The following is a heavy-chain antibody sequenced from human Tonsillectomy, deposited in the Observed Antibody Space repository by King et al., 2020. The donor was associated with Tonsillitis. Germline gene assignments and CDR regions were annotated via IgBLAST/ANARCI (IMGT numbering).Heavy chain of an antibody. J-gene: IGHJ3*02. V-gene: IGHV3-23*04. Sequence: VQLVESGGGLAQPGGSLRLSCAASGFTFGSYSMSWVRQAPGKGLQWVSVISGNGGSTYYADSVKGRFTISRDNSKNTLYLQMNSLRADDTAVYYCAKTYYDSSGYYLGDDAFDIWGQGTMVTVSS. CDR1: GFTFGSYS. D-gene: IGHD3-22*01. CDR2: ISGNGGST. CDR3: AKTYYDSSGYYLGDDAFDI.